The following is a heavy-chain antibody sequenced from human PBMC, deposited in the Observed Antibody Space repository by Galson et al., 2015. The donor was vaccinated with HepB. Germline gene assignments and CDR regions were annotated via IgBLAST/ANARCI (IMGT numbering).Heavy chain of an antibody. V-gene: IGHV3-64D*06. Sequence: SLRLSCAGSGFTFSSYGIHWVRQAPGKALQYVSVISSNGEGTYYADSVKGRFTMSRDNSKNTVFLQMSSLRSDDTAVYYCVKTSLVGSDYYYYYGVDVWGQGTTVTVSS. CDR3: VKTSLVGSDYYYYYGVDV. J-gene: IGHJ6*02. CDR1: GFTFSSYG. CDR2: ISSNGEGT. D-gene: IGHD3-10*01.